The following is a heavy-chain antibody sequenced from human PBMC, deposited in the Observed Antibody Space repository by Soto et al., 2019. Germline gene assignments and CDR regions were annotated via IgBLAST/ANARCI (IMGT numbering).Heavy chain of an antibody. CDR2: ISRSSGTI. CDR3: ARQRSMDV. Sequence: EVQLVESGGGLVQPGGSLRLSFAASGFSFNDYSMNWVRQAPGKGLEWVSYISRSSGTIYYADSVKGRFTISRDNAKNSLYLQMNSLRAEDTAVYYCARQRSMDVWGQGTTVTVSS. V-gene: IGHV3-48*01. J-gene: IGHJ6*02. CDR1: GFSFNDYS.